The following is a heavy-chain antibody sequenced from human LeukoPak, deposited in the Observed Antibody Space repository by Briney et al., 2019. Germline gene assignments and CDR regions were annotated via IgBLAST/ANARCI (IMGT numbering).Heavy chain of an antibody. Sequence: ASVKVSCKASGYTFTRYDINWVRQATGQGLEWMGWINPNSGGTNYAQKFQGRVTMTRDTSISTAYMELSRLRSDDTAVYYCARVGVGYCSSTSCSHFDYWGQGTLVTVSS. CDR3: ARVGVGYCSSTSCSHFDY. V-gene: IGHV1-2*02. D-gene: IGHD2-2*01. CDR1: GYTFTRYD. CDR2: INPNSGGT. J-gene: IGHJ4*02.